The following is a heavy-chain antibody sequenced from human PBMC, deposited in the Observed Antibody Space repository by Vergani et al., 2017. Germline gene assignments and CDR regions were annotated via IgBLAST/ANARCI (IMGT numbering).Heavy chain of an antibody. Sequence: QVQLQESGPGLVKPSQTLSLTCTVSGGSINSGSYYWSWIRQPAGKGLEWIGRIYTSGSTNYNPSLKSRVTISVDTSKNQFSLKLSSVTAADTAVYYCATTTRWGQGTLVTVSS. J-gene: IGHJ4*02. V-gene: IGHV4-61*02. CDR3: ATTTR. CDR1: GGSINSGSYY. CDR2: IYTSGST. D-gene: IGHD4-11*01.